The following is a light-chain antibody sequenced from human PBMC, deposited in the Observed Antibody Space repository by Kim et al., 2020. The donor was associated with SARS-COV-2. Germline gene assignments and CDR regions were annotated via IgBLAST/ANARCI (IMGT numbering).Light chain of an antibody. CDR3: QQYYSYSRT. J-gene: IGKJ1*01. CDR1: QRISSW. Sequence: ASIGDRVTITCRASQRISSWLAWYQQKPGKAPKRLIYKASSLQTGVSSRFSGSGSGTEFALTISSLQPDDFATYFCQQYYSYSRTFGQGTKVDIK. CDR2: KAS. V-gene: IGKV1-5*03.